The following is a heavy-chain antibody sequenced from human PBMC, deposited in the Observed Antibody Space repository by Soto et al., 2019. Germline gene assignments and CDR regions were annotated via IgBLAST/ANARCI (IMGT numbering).Heavy chain of an antibody. Sequence: QVQLVESGGGVVQPGRSLRLSCAASGFTFSSYAMHWVRQAPGKGLEWVAVISYDGSNKYYADSVKGRFTISRDNSKNTLYLQMNSLRAEDTAVYYCARGPGKQLWLDYWGQGTLVTVSS. CDR3: ARGPGKQLWLDY. CDR1: GFTFSSYA. CDR2: ISYDGSNK. V-gene: IGHV3-30-3*01. D-gene: IGHD5-18*01. J-gene: IGHJ4*02.